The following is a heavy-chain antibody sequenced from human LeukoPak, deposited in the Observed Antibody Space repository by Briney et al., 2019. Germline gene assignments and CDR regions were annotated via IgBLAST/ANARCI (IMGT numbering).Heavy chain of an antibody. Sequence: SETLCLTCAVSGGSISSGGYSWSWIRQPPGKGLEWIGYIYYSGSTYYNPSLKSRVTISVDTSKNQFSLKLSSVTAADTAVYCCARYFEVWFDPWGQGTLVTVSS. CDR3: ARYFEVWFDP. D-gene: IGHD2/OR15-2a*01. CDR2: IYYSGST. CDR1: GGSISSGGYS. J-gene: IGHJ5*02. V-gene: IGHV4-30-4*07.